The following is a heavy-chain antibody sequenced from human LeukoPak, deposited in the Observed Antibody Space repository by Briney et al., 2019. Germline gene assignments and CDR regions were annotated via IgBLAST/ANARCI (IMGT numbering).Heavy chain of an antibody. CDR1: GGSISSGGYY. V-gene: IGHV4-31*03. CDR3: ARYGGSGSYYYYYYYMDV. Sequence: SETLSLTCTVSGGSISSGGYYWSWIRQHPGKGLEWIGYIYYSGSTYYNPSLKSRVTISVDTSKNQFSLKLSSVTAADTAVYYCARYGGSGSYYYYYYYMDVWGKGTTVTVSS. CDR2: IYYSGST. J-gene: IGHJ6*03. D-gene: IGHD3-10*01.